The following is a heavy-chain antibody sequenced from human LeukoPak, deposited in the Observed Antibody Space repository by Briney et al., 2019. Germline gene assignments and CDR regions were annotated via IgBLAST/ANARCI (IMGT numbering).Heavy chain of an antibody. CDR1: GGSISSGGYY. CDR3: ARELLWKTYFDY. V-gene: IGHV4-31*03. Sequence: SQTLSLTCTVSGGSISSGGYYWSWIRQHPGKGLEWIGYIYYSGSTYYNPSLKSRVTISVDTSKNQFSLKLSSVTAADTAVYYCARELLWKTYFDYWGQGTLVTVSS. CDR2: IYYSGST. J-gene: IGHJ4*02. D-gene: IGHD4-23*01.